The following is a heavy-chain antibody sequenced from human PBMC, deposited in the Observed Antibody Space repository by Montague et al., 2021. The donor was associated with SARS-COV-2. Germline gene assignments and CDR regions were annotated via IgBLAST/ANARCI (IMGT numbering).Heavy chain of an antibody. J-gene: IGHJ6*02. Sequence: SETLSLTCTVSGGSISGYYWSWIRQPPGKGPEWIGNIYDTGNTNYNPSLKSRVTISEDTSKNQFSLKLSSVTAADTAVYYCARGRTGTTFYYYYYYGMDVWGQGTTVTVSS. V-gene: IGHV4-59*12. CDR2: IYDTGNT. CDR3: ARGRTGTTFYYYYYYGMDV. D-gene: IGHD1-7*01. CDR1: GGSISGYY.